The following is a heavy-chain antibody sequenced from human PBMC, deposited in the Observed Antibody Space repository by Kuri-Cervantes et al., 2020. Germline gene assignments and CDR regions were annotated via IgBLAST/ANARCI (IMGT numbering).Heavy chain of an antibody. Sequence: GSLRLSCAVYGGSFSGYYWSWIRQPPGKGLEWMGEINHSGSTNYNPSLKSRVTISVDTSKNQFSLKLSSVTAADTAVYYCARRGSGWSLVYWGQGTLVTVSS. D-gene: IGHD6-19*01. J-gene: IGHJ4*02. CDR3: ARRGSGWSLVY. V-gene: IGHV4-34*01. CDR1: GGSFSGYY. CDR2: INHSGST.